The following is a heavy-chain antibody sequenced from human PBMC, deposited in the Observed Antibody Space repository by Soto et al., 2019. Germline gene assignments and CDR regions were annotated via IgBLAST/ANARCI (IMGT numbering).Heavy chain of an antibody. D-gene: IGHD2-15*01. Sequence: SETLSLTCTVSGGSISSYYWSWIRQPPGKGLEWIGYIYYSGSTSYKPSLKSRVTISVDTSKNQFSLKLSSVTAAGTAVYYCARGRFFFDYWGQGTLVTVSS. V-gene: IGHV4-59*01. CDR2: IYYSGST. J-gene: IGHJ4*02. CDR1: GGSISSYY. CDR3: ARGRFFFDY.